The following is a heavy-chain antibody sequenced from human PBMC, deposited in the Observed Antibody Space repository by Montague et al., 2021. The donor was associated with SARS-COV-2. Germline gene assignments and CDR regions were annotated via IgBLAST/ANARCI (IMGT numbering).Heavy chain of an antibody. CDR2: ISNDGTNQ. J-gene: IGHJ4*02. Sequence: YLRLSCAASDFSFTSDSMHLVRQAPDRGLEWVAAISNDGTNQYYVDSVEGRFSVSRDISKNTLFLQMDSLRPDDSAVYYCVRGGQQPLWGQGTLVTVSS. V-gene: IGHV3-30*04. CDR3: VRGGQQPL. CDR1: DFSFTSDS. D-gene: IGHD6-13*01.